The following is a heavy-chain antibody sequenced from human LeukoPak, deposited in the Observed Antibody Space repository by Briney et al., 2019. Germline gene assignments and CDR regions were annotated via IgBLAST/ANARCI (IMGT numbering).Heavy chain of an antibody. Sequence: SGGSLRLSCAASGFTFSSYGMYWVRQAPGKGLEWVTFIRYDGSNKHYAESVKGRFTISRDNSKNTVYLQMNSLRVEDTAVYYCAKEFYYGSGSAGWFDPWGQGTLVTVSS. CDR1: GFTFSSYG. J-gene: IGHJ5*02. V-gene: IGHV3-30*02. D-gene: IGHD3-10*01. CDR2: IRYDGSNK. CDR3: AKEFYYGSGSAGWFDP.